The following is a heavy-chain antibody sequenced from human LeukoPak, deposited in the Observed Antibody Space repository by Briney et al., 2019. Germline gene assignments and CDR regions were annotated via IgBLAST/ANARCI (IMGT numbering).Heavy chain of an antibody. V-gene: IGHV3-53*01. Sequence: GGSLRLSCAASGFTVSSNYMSWVRQAPGKGLEWVSAIHTSGDTCYADSVKGRFTISRDTSKNTLYLQINSLRVEDTAVYYCIVFGDSNHWGQGTLVTVSS. CDR3: IVFGDSNH. J-gene: IGHJ5*02. CDR2: IHTSGDT. CDR1: GFTVSSNY. D-gene: IGHD4-17*01.